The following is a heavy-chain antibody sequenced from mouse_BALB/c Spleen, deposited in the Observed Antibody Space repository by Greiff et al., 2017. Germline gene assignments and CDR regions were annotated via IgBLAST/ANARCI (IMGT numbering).Heavy chain of an antibody. CDR3: AKGGGNYGGDY. V-gene: IGHV3-6*02. J-gene: IGHJ2*01. CDR1: GYSITSGYY. Sequence: EVQRVESGPGLVKPSQSLSLTCSVTGYSITSGYYWNWIRQFPGNKLEWMGYISYDGSNNYNPSLKNRISITRDTSKNQFFLKLNSVTTEDTATYYCAKGGGNYGGDYWGQVTTLTVSS. D-gene: IGHD2-1*01. CDR2: ISYDGSN.